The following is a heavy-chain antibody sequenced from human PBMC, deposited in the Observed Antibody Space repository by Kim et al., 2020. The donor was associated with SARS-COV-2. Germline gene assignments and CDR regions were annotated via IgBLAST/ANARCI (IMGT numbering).Heavy chain of an antibody. Sequence: GGSLRLSCAASGFTFSSYAMHWVRQAPGKGLEWVAVISYDGSNKYYADSVKGRFTISRDNSKNTLYLQMNSLRAEDTAVYYCARGAYYDSSGFFDYWGQGTLVTVSS. CDR1: GFTFSSYA. CDR2: ISYDGSNK. D-gene: IGHD3-22*01. V-gene: IGHV3-30-3*01. CDR3: ARGAYYDSSGFFDY. J-gene: IGHJ4*02.